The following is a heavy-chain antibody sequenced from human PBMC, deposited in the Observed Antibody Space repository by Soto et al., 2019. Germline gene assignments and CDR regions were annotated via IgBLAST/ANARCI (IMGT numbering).Heavy chain of an antibody. Sequence: QVQLVQSGAEVKKPGSSVKVSCQASGGTFNNFAFTWVRQAPGQGLEWLGGIMPVFDIASNAQRYQGRVTITADEFTSTVYMEMSSLRSDDTAVYYCATATISPVSSAYHHYGMDVWGQGTTVTVSS. CDR2: IMPVFDIA. CDR3: ATATISPVSSAYHHYGMDV. CDR1: GGTFNNFA. V-gene: IGHV1-69*01. D-gene: IGHD3-3*01. J-gene: IGHJ6*02.